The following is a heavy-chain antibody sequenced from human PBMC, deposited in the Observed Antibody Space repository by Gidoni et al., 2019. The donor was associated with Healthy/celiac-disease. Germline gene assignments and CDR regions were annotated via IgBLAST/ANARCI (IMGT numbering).Heavy chain of an antibody. D-gene: IGHD3-16*01. CDR3: ARSGDSIMGYYYYGMDV. Sequence: EVQLVQSGAEVKKPGESLKISCKGAGYSCASYWIGWVRQRPGKGLEWMGIIYPCDSDTRYSPSFQGQVPISAAKPISTAYLQWSSLKASDTAMCYCARSGDSIMGYYYYGMDVWGQGTTVTVSS. CDR1: GYSCASYW. CDR2: IYPCDSDT. J-gene: IGHJ6*02. V-gene: IGHV5-51*01.